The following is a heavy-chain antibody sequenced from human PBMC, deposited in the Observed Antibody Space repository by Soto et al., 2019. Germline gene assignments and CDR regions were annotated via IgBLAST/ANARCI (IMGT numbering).Heavy chain of an antibody. Sequence: SGFTFSSTAMSWVRQAPGKGLEWVSAISGSGGSTYYADSVKGRFTISRDNSKNTLYLQMNSLRGEDTAVYYCAKILGDLRRAAADDYFDYWGQGTLVTVSS. V-gene: IGHV3-23*01. CDR1: GFTFSSTA. CDR3: AKILGDLRRAAADDYFDY. D-gene: IGHD6-13*01. J-gene: IGHJ4*02. CDR2: ISGSGGST.